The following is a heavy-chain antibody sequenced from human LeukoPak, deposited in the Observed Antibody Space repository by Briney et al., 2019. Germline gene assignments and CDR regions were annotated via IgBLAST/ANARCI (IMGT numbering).Heavy chain of an antibody. D-gene: IGHD2-21*02. CDR3: SRGRLFGDY. V-gene: IGHV3-7*01. Sequence: GGSLRLSCAASGFSFNIYWMSWVRQAPGKGLEWVANINHDGSEKYYVDSVKGRFTISRDNAKNSLSLQMNSLGAEDTAVYYCSRGRLFGDYWGQGALVTVSS. CDR2: INHDGSEK. CDR1: GFSFNIYW. J-gene: IGHJ4*02.